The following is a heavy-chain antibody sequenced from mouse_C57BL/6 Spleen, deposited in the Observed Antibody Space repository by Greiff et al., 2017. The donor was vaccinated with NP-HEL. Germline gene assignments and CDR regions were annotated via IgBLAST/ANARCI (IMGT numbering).Heavy chain of an antibody. CDR1: GYSITSGYY. CDR3: ASVYYGNFYYFDY. CDR2: ISYDGSN. Sequence: VQLKESGPGLVKPSQSLSLTCSVTGYSITSGYYWNWIRQFPGNKLEWMGYISYDGSNNYNPSLKNRISITRDTSKNQFFLKLNSVTTEDTATYYCASVYYGNFYYFDYWGQGTTLTVSS. J-gene: IGHJ2*01. D-gene: IGHD2-1*01. V-gene: IGHV3-6*01.